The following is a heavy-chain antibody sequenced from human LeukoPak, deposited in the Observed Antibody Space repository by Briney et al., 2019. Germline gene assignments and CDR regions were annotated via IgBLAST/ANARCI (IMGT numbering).Heavy chain of an antibody. J-gene: IGHJ5*02. CDR1: GFTFDDYA. D-gene: IGHD4-17*01. Sequence: PGGSLRLSCAASGFTFDDYAMHWVRQAPGKGLGWVSAISGSGGSTYYADSVKGRFTISRDNSKNTLYLQMNSLRAEDTAVYYCAKDTYGDFDPWGQGTLVTVSS. CDR3: AKDTYGDFDP. CDR2: ISGSGGST. V-gene: IGHV3-23*01.